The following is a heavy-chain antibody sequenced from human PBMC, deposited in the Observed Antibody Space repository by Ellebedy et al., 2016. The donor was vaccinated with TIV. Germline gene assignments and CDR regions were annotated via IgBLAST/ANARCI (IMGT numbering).Heavy chain of an antibody. Sequence: AASVKVSCKASGYTFTNYYMHWVRQAPGQGLEWVGILNPSGGGITYAQRFQGRVAMTRDTSTSTVYLDLANLKSEDTAIYYCALSGVRGPHAWLDRWGQGTLVTVSS. J-gene: IGHJ5*02. CDR1: GYTFTNYY. V-gene: IGHV1-46*01. D-gene: IGHD3-10*01. CDR3: ALSGVRGPHAWLDR. CDR2: LNPSGGGI.